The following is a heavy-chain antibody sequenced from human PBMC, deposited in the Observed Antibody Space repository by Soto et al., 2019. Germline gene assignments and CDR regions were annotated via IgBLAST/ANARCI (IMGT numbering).Heavy chain of an antibody. J-gene: IGHJ6*02. D-gene: IGHD3-9*01. V-gene: IGHV3-73*01. CDR3: TRHYDTLTGYPYGMDV. Sequence: PVGSLRLSCAASGFTFSGSAMHWVRQASGKGLEWVGRIRSKANSYATAYAASVKGRFTISRDDSKNTAYLQMNSLKTEDTAVYYCTRHYDTLTGYPYGMDVWGQGTTVTVSS. CDR1: GFTFSGSA. CDR2: IRSKANSYAT.